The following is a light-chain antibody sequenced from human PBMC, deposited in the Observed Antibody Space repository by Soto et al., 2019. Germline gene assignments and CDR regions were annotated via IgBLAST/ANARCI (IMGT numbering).Light chain of an antibody. CDR3: QQYNNWPPLT. Sequence: EIVMTQSPATLSVSPAERATLSCRASQSISTNLAWYQQKPGQAPRLLIYDASTRDTGVPARFSGSGSGTDFTLTISSLQSEDFAVYFCQQYNNWPPLTFGGGTKVDMK. CDR2: DAS. J-gene: IGKJ4*01. CDR1: QSISTN. V-gene: IGKV3-15*01.